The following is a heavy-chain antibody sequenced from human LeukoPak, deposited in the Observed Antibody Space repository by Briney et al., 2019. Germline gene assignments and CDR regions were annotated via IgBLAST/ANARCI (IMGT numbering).Heavy chain of an antibody. D-gene: IGHD2-2*01. J-gene: IGHJ4*02. CDR3: ARFSGYCSSTSCTPGD. Sequence: GGSLRLPCSASGFPLRSHSMNWVRQAPGEGLEWGSSNSSSSSYIYYADSVKGRFTISRDNAKNSLYLQMNSLRAEDTAVYYCARFSGYCSSTSCTPGDWGQGTLVTVSS. V-gene: IGHV3-21*01. CDR2: NSSSSSYI. CDR1: GFPLRSHS.